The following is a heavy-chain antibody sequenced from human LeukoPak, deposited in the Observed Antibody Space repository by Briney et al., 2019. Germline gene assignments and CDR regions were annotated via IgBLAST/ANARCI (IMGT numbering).Heavy chain of an antibody. CDR2: ISSNAGST. D-gene: IGHD3-22*01. CDR1: GFTFSSYV. J-gene: IGHJ4*02. Sequence: GGSLRLSCAASGFTFSSYVMYWVRQAPGKGLEYVSSISSNAGSTYYANSVKGRFTISRDNSKSTLYLQMGSLRAEDMAVYYCARGGQSKYDSSGYPNYFDYWGQGTLVTVSS. CDR3: ARGGQSKYDSSGYPNYFDY. V-gene: IGHV3-64*01.